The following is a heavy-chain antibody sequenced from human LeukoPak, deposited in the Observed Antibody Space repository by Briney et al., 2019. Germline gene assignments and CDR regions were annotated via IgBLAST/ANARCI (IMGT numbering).Heavy chain of an antibody. CDR2: INHSGST. D-gene: IGHD3-9*01. V-gene: IGHV4-34*01. CDR3: ARQVYDILTGYHSDYYYYYYYMDV. J-gene: IGHJ6*03. Sequence: SETLSLTCAVYGGSFSGYYWSWIRQPPGKGLEWIGEINHSGSTNYNPSLKSRVTISVDTSKNQFSLKLSSVTAADTAVYYCARQVYDILTGYHSDYYYYYYYMDVWGKGTTVTISS. CDR1: GGSFSGYY.